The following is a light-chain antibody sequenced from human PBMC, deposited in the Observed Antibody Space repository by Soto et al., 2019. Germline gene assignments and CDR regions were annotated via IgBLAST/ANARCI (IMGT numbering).Light chain of an antibody. CDR2: NSY. CDR3: SSWDASLNGYV. J-gene: IGLJ1*01. V-gene: IGLV1-44*01. Sequence: QSVLTQPPSASGPPGQRVTISCSGSSSNIGSKTVNWYQQLPGTVPKLLIYNSYQRPSGVPDRFSASKSGTSASLAISGLQSEDEADYYCSSWDASLNGYVFGTGTQLTVL. CDR1: SSNIGSKT.